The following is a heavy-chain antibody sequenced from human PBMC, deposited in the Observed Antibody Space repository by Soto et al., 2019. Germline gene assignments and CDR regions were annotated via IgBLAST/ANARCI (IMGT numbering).Heavy chain of an antibody. J-gene: IGHJ4*02. V-gene: IGHV3-33*01. Sequence: QVHLVESGGGVVQPGRSLRLSCAASGFTFSSYGMHWVRQAPGKGLEWAAVIWYDGSNKYYADSVKGRFTISRDNSKNTLYLQMNSLRGEDTAVYYCARADSSGVAFDYWGQGTLVTVSS. CDR3: ARADSSGVAFDY. CDR1: GFTFSSYG. CDR2: IWYDGSNK. D-gene: IGHD6-19*01.